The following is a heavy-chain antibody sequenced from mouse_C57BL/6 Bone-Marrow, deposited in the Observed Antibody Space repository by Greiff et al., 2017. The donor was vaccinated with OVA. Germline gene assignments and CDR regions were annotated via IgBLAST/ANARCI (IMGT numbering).Heavy chain of an antibody. CDR1: GYTFTDYY. CDR3: AKDYGSSPNYAMDY. CDR2: INPYNGGT. D-gene: IGHD1-1*01. Sequence: VQLQQSGPVLVKPGASVKMSCKASGYTFTDYYMNWVKQSHGQSLEWIGVINPYNGGTSYNQKFKGKATLTVDKSSSTAYMELNSLTSEDSAVYDGAKDYGSSPNYAMDYWGQGTSVTVSA. V-gene: IGHV1-19*01. J-gene: IGHJ4*01.